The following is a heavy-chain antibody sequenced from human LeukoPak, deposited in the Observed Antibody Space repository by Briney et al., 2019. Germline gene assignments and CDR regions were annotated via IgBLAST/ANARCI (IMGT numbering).Heavy chain of an antibody. J-gene: IGHJ4*02. Sequence: GGSLRLSCAASGFTFSSYEMNWVRQAPGKGLEWVSYISSSGSTIYYADSVKGRFTISRDNAKNSLYLQMNSLRAEDTAVYYCARIERWGYSYGYGYWGQGTLVTVSS. V-gene: IGHV3-48*03. CDR2: ISSSGSTI. D-gene: IGHD5-18*01. CDR3: ARIERWGYSYGYGY. CDR1: GFTFSSYE.